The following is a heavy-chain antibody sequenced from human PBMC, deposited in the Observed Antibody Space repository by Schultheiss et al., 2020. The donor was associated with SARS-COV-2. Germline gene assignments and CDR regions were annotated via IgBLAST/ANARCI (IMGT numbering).Heavy chain of an antibody. CDR1: GYAFDNYY. CDR3: ASSWSGYYTGEEGGYVY. Sequence: ASVKVSCKASGYAFDNYYIHWVRQSPGQGLEWMGWINPNSGGTNYAQKFQGRVTMTTDTSTSTAYMELRSLRSDDTAVYYCASSWSGYYTGEEGGYVYWGQGTLVTVSS. J-gene: IGHJ4*02. D-gene: IGHD3-3*01. V-gene: IGHV1-2*02. CDR2: INPNSGGT.